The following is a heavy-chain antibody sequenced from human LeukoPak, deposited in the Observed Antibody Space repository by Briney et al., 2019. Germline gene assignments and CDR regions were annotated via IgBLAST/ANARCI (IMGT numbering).Heavy chain of an antibody. Sequence: VGSLRLSCVVSEFTFSSFAMTWVRQAPGRGLEWVSSIRGSGGGTDYADSVKGRFTISRDNSKSTLYLQMNSLRAEDTAVYYCATEYYDFWSGYYRSDYWGQGTLVTVSS. D-gene: IGHD3-3*01. J-gene: IGHJ4*02. CDR2: IRGSGGGT. CDR3: ATEYYDFWSGYYRSDY. V-gene: IGHV3-23*01. CDR1: EFTFSSFA.